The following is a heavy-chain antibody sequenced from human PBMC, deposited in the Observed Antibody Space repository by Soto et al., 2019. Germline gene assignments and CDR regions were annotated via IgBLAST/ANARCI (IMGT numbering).Heavy chain of an antibody. D-gene: IGHD3-10*01. V-gene: IGHV3-21*01. CDR1: GFTFSSYS. CDR2: ISSSSSYI. J-gene: IGHJ6*02. Sequence: WGSLRLSCAASGFTFSSYSMNWVRQAPGKGLEWVSSISSSSSYIYYADSVKGRFTISRDNAKNSLYLQMNSLRAEDTAVYYCATTMVRGVIIYPYGMDVWGQGTTVTVSS. CDR3: ATTMVRGVIIYPYGMDV.